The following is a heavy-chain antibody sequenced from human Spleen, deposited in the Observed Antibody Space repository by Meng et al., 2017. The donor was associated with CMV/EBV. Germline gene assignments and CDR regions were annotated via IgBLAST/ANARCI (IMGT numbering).Heavy chain of an antibody. CDR3: ARDRIMITFGGDFDY. J-gene: IGHJ4*02. Sequence: SRYTFTSYGISWVRQAPGQGLEWMGWISAYNGNTNYAQKLQGRVTMTTDTSTSTAYMELRSLRSDDTAVYYCARDRIMITFGGDFDYWGQGTLVTVSS. CDR2: ISAYNGNT. CDR1: RYTFTSYG. D-gene: IGHD3-16*01. V-gene: IGHV1-18*01.